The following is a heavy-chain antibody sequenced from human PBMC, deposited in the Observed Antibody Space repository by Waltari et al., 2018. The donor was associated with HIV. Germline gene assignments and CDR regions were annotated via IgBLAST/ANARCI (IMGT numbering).Heavy chain of an antibody. CDR2: ISYDGSNK. D-gene: IGHD6-19*01. CDR3: ARDEEQWLVRYSFDP. J-gene: IGHJ5*02. CDR1: GFTFSSYA. Sequence: QVQLVESGGGVVQPGRSLRLSCAASGFTFSSYAMHWVRQAPGKGLEWVAVISYDGSNKYYADSVKGRFTISRDNSKNTLYLQMNSLRAEDTAVYYCARDEEQWLVRYSFDPWGQGTLVTVSS. V-gene: IGHV3-30*04.